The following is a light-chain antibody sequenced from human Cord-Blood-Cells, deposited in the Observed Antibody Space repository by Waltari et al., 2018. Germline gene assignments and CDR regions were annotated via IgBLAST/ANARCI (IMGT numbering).Light chain of an antibody. Sequence: DIQMTQSPSSLSASVGERVTITCPASQSISSYLNWYQQKPGKAPKLLIYAASSLQSGVPSRFSGSGSGTDVTLTISSLQPEDFATYYCQQSYSTPYTFGQGTKLEIK. CDR1: QSISSY. CDR2: AAS. CDR3: QQSYSTPYT. V-gene: IGKV1-39*01. J-gene: IGKJ2*01.